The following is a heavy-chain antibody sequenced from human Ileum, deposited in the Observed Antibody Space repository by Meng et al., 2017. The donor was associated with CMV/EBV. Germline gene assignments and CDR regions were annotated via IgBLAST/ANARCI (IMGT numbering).Heavy chain of an antibody. V-gene: IGHV3-23*01. CDR2: IDGSGDKT. CDR1: GLSFNNYI. D-gene: IGHD3-9*01. CDR3: AKGLFDTYWYFDL. J-gene: IGHJ2*01. Sequence: ADYGLSFNNYIMKWVRQAPGKGADWVSSIDGSGDKTYYEPYVKGRFTVSRDNSENTIYLQINSLRAEDTARYYCAKGLFDTYWYFDLWGRGTLVTVSS.